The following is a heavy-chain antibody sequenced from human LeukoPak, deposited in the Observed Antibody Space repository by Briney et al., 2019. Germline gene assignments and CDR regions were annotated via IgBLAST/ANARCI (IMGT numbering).Heavy chain of an antibody. CDR2: IYHSGST. CDR3: ARRAVINFDH. CDR1: GYSISSGYY. V-gene: IGHV4-38-2*02. D-gene: IGHD2-21*01. J-gene: IGHJ4*02. Sequence: SETLSLTCTVSGYSISSGYYWGWIRQPPGKGLEWIGSIYHSGSTYYNPSLKSRVTISVDTSKNQFSLQLSSVTAADTAVYYCARRAVINFDHWGQGTLVTVSS.